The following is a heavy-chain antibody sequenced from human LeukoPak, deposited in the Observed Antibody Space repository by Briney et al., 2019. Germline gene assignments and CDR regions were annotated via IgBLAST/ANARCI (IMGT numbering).Heavy chain of an antibody. CDR1: GFTFSSYA. D-gene: IGHD6-19*01. Sequence: GGSLRLSCAASGFTFSSYAMHWVRQAPGKGLEWVAVISYDGSNKYYADSVKGRFTISRDNSKNTLYLQMNSLRAEDTAVYYCAKDYGTSSGWYFDYWGQGTLITVSS. V-gene: IGHV3-30*04. J-gene: IGHJ4*02. CDR2: ISYDGSNK. CDR3: AKDYGTSSGWYFDY.